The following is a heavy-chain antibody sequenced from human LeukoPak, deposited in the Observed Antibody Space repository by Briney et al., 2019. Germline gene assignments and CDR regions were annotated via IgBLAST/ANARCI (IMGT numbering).Heavy chain of an antibody. CDR2: IRYDGSNK. V-gene: IGHV3-30*02. CDR1: GFTFSSYG. J-gene: IGHJ4*02. Sequence: GGSLRLSCAASGFTFSSYGMHWVRQAPGKGLEWVAFIRYDGSNKYYADSVKGRFTISRDNSKNTLYLQMNSLRAEDTAVYYCVRDIGAVAGTDDYWGQGTLVTVSS. CDR3: VRDIGAVAGTDDY. D-gene: IGHD6-19*01.